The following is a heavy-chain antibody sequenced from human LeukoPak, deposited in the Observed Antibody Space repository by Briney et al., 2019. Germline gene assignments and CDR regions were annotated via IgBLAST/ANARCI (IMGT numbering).Heavy chain of an antibody. D-gene: IGHD3-22*01. J-gene: IGHJ4*02. CDR2: ISSSSSYI. V-gene: IGHV3-21*01. Sequence: GGSLRLSCAASGFTFSSYSMNWVRQAPGKGLEWVSSISSSSSYIYYADSVKGRFTISRDNSKNTLYLQMNSLRAEDTAVYYCASDSSGYYYPLFDYWGQGTLVTVSS. CDR1: GFTFSSYS. CDR3: ASDSSGYYYPLFDY.